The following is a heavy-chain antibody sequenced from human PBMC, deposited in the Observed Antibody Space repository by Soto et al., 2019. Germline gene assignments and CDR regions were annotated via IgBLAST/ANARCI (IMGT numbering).Heavy chain of an antibody. D-gene: IGHD6-19*01. V-gene: IGHV3-43*01. J-gene: IGHJ1*01. CDR1: GFTFDDYT. CDR2: ISWDGGST. CDR3: AKAAPPNSSGWYGYFQH. Sequence: APLRLSCAASGFTFDDYTMHWVRQAPGKGLEWVSLISWDGGSTYYADSVKGRFTISRDNSKNSLYLQMNSLRTEDTALYYCAKAAPPNSSGWYGYFQHWGQGTLVIVSS.